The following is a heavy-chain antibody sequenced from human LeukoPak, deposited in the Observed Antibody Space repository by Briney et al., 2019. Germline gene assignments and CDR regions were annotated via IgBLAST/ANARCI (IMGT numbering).Heavy chain of an antibody. CDR1: GGSISSGSYY. V-gene: IGHV4-61*02. CDR2: IYTSGST. Sequence: SQTLSLTCTVSGGSISSGSYYWSWIRQPAGKGLEWIGRIYTSGSTNYNPSLKSRVTISVDTSKDQFSLKLSSVTAADTAVYYCARDSSITGTRDYWGQGTLVTVSS. D-gene: IGHD1-20*01. CDR3: ARDSSITGTRDY. J-gene: IGHJ4*02.